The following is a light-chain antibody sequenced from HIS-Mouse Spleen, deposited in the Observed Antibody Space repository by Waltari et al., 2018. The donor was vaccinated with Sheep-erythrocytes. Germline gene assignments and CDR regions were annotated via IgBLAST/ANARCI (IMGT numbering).Light chain of an antibody. J-gene: IGLJ3*02. Sequence: QSALTQPASVSGSPGQSITISCTGTSSDVGSYNLVSWYQQHPGKAHKLMIYEGSKRPSGVSNRFSGSKSGNTASLTISGLQAEDEADYYCSSYAGSNNWVFGGGTKLTVL. CDR2: EGS. CDR3: SSYAGSNNWV. CDR1: SSDVGSYNL. V-gene: IGLV2-23*01.